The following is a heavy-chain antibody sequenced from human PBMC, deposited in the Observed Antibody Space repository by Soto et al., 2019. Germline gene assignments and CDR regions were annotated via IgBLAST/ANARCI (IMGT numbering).Heavy chain of an antibody. D-gene: IGHD1-26*01. CDR2: LSNTGRRT. Sequence: PGGSLRLSCAASGFTFGTTDMSWVRQAPGKGLEWVSGLSNTGRRTSYADSVKGRFNISRDNSENTVYLQMNSLRVEDTAVYYCATEMGATQGHFDNWGQGTLVTVSS. CDR3: ATEMGATQGHFDN. V-gene: IGHV3-23*01. CDR1: GFTFGTTD. J-gene: IGHJ4*02.